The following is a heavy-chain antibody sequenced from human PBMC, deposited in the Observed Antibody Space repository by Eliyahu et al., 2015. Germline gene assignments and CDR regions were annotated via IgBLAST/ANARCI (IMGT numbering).Heavy chain of an antibody. V-gene: IGHV3-66*02. CDR2: VSNDDRP. J-gene: IGHJ4*02. CDR3: ASSVLTTGAYDY. CDR1: GFTVSTKX. Sequence: EVHLVESGGGLVQPGGSLSLXCAASGFTVSTKXMTWVRQVPGKGLEWVSHVSNDDRPFYADSVKGRFTISRDNSKNTLHLQMNSLRPEDTAVYHCASSVLTTGAYDYWGQGTLVTVTS. D-gene: IGHD4/OR15-4a*01.